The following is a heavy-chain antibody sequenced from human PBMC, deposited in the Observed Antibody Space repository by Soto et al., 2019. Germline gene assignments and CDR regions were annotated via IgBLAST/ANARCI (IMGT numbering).Heavy chain of an antibody. D-gene: IGHD5-18*01. Sequence: PSDTLFLTCTVSGGSISSYYWSWIRQPPGKGLEWIGYIYYSGSTNYNPSLKSRVTISLDTSKNQFSLKLSSVTAADTAVYYCARADLGYSYGYFPFDYWGQGTLVTVSS. CDR1: GGSISSYY. V-gene: IGHV4-59*01. CDR3: ARADLGYSYGYFPFDY. CDR2: IYYSGST. J-gene: IGHJ4*02.